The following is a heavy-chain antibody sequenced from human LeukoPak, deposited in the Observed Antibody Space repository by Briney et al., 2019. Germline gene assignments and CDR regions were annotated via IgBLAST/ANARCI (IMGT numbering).Heavy chain of an antibody. Sequence: PGGSLRLSCAASGFTFSSYEMNWVRQAPGKGLEWVSYISSSGSTIYDADSVKGRFTISRDNAKNSLYLQMNSLRAEDTAVYYCAKQNGALAFDYWGQGTLVTVSS. D-gene: IGHD1/OR15-1a*01. V-gene: IGHV3-48*03. CDR1: GFTFSSYE. CDR2: ISSSGSTI. J-gene: IGHJ4*02. CDR3: AKQNGALAFDY.